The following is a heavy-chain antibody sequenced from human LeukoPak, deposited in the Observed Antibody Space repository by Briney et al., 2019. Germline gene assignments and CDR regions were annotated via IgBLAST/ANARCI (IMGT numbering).Heavy chain of an antibody. CDR1: GGSFSGYY. CDR3: ARCYYDSSGYYYLYYFDF. J-gene: IGHJ4*02. D-gene: IGHD3-22*01. V-gene: IGHV4-34*01. CDR2: INHSGST. Sequence: SETLSLTCAVYGGSFSGYYWSWIRQPPGKGLEWIGEINHSGSTNYNPSLKSRVTISVDTSKNQFSLKLSSVTAADTAVYYCARCYYDSSGYYYLYYFDFWGQGTLVTVSS.